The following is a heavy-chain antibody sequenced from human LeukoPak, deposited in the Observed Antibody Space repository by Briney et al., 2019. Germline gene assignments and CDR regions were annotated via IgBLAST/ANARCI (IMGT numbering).Heavy chain of an antibody. CDR1: GGSISSYY. D-gene: IGHD3-10*01. V-gene: IGHV4-59*01. CDR3: ARYGSGSYYNTRVKQFDY. J-gene: IGHJ4*02. CDR2: IYYSGST. Sequence: PSETLSLTCTVSGGSISSYYWSWIRQPPGKGLEWIGYIYYSGSTNYNPSLKSRVTISVDTSRNQFSLKLSSVTAADTAVYYCARYGSGSYYNTRVKQFDYWGQGTLVTVSS.